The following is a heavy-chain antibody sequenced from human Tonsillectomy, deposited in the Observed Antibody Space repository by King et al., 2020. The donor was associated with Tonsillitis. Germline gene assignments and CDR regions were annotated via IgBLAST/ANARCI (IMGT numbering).Heavy chain of an antibody. D-gene: IGHD2-2*02. CDR2: INQDGSKT. V-gene: IGHV3-7*03. CDR3: ERDPPWGSDCYTLDF. J-gene: IGHJ4*02. Sequence: VQLVESGGGLVQPGGSLILSCAASGFSFNSDWMSWVRQAPGKGLEWVADINQDGSKTYYVASVRGRFTISRDNAKNSVYLQMYSLRAEDTAVYYCERDPPWGSDCYTLDFWGQGTLVTVSS. CDR1: GFSFNSDW.